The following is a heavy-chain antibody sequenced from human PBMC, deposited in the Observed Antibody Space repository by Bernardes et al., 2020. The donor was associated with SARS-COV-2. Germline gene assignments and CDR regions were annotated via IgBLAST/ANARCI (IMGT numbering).Heavy chain of an antibody. Sequence: GGSLRLSCAASGFTFDDYAMHWVRQAPGKGLEWVSGISWNSGSIGYADSVKGRFTISRDNAKNSLYLQMNSLRAEDTALYYCAKSYGDGYNYGKYYFDYWGQGTLVTVSS. CDR2: ISWNSGSI. CDR3: AKSYGDGYNYGKYYFDY. V-gene: IGHV3-9*01. J-gene: IGHJ4*02. CDR1: GFTFDDYA. D-gene: IGHD5-12*01.